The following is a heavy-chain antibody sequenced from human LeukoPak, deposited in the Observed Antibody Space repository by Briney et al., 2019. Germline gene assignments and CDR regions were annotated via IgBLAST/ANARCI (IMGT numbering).Heavy chain of an antibody. D-gene: IGHD3-22*01. CDR1: GFTFSSYS. V-gene: IGHV3-48*01. Sequence: GGSLRLSCAVSGFTFSSYSMNWVRQAPGKGLEWVSYISSSSSTIHYADSVEGRFTISRDNAKNSLYLQMNSLRAEDTAVYYCARDFHRRLYDSSGYYPYWGQGTLVTVSS. CDR3: ARDFHRRLYDSSGYYPY. CDR2: ISSSSSTI. J-gene: IGHJ4*02.